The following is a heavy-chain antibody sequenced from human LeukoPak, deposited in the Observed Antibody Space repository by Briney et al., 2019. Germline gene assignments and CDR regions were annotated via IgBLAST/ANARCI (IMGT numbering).Heavy chain of an antibody. Sequence: SETLSLTCTVSGGSISSYYWSWIRQPAGKGLGWIGRIYTSGSTNYNPSLKSRVTMSVDTSKNQFSLKLSSVTAADTAVYYCATIGGNSGFDYWGQGTLVTVSS. J-gene: IGHJ4*02. D-gene: IGHD4-23*01. CDR2: IYTSGST. CDR3: ATIGGNSGFDY. V-gene: IGHV4-4*07. CDR1: GGSISSYY.